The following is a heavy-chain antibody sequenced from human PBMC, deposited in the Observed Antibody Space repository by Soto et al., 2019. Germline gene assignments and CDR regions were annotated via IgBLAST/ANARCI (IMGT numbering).Heavy chain of an antibody. Sequence: SETLSLTCTVSGGSISSYYWSWIRQPAGKGMEWIGRIHTTDGTNYNPSLKSRVTMSIDTSNNQFSLKLSSLTAADTAVYYCARALSSAAGLYFDFWGQGTLVTVS. D-gene: IGHD6-13*01. CDR3: ARALSSAAGLYFDF. CDR1: GGSISSYY. V-gene: IGHV4-4*07. J-gene: IGHJ4*02. CDR2: IHTTDGT.